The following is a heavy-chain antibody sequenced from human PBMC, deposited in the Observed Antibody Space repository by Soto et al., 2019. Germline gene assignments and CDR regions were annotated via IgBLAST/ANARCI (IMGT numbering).Heavy chain of an antibody. Sequence: KTSETLSLTCTGSGGSVSSGSYYWSWIRQRPGKGLEWIGYIYYSGSTNYNPSLKSRVTISVDTSKNQFSLKLSSVTAADTAVYYCARDRVRRVGVVVTAPYGMDVWGQGTTVTVSS. CDR1: GGSVSSGSYY. J-gene: IGHJ6*02. CDR2: IYYSGST. V-gene: IGHV4-61*01. CDR3: ARDRVRRVGVVVTAPYGMDV. D-gene: IGHD2-21*02.